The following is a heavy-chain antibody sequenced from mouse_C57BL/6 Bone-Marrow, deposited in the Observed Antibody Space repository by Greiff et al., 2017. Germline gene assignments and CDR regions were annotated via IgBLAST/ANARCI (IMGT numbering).Heavy chain of an antibody. CDR1: GYTFTSYW. D-gene: IGHD2-4*01. CDR3: ARSIYDYDERYYAMDY. J-gene: IGHJ4*01. CDR2: IDPSDSYT. Sequence: QVHVKQPGAELVMPGASVKLSCKASGYTFTSYWMHWVKQRPGQGLEWIGEIDPSDSYTNYTQKFQGKSTLTVDKSSSTAYMQLSSLTSEDSAVYYCARSIYDYDERYYAMDYWGQGTSVTVSS. V-gene: IGHV1-69*01.